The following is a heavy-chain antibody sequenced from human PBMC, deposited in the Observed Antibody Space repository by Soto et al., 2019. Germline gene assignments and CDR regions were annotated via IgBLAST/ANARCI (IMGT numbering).Heavy chain of an antibody. CDR1: GGTFSSYA. J-gene: IGHJ6*01. D-gene: IGHD2-2*01. V-gene: IGHV1-69*01. CDR2: LIPIFGTA. CDR3: ARASFPCIITSCHIYYYGMDV. Sequence: QVQLVQSGAEVKKPGSSVKVSCKASGGTFSSYAISWVRQAPGQGLEWMGGLIPIFGTANYAQKFQGRVTITADESTSTAYMELSSLRSEDTVVYYCARASFPCIITSCHIYYYGMDVWGQGTTVTVSS.